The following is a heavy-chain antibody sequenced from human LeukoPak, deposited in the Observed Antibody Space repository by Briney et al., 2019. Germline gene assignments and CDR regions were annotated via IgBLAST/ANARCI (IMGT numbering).Heavy chain of an antibody. CDR2: IYYSGCT. CDR3: ARTPRNAFIDY. J-gene: IGHJ4*02. Sequence: SETLSLICTVSGGSISSYYWSWIRQPPGKGLEWIGYIYYSGCTNYNPSLKSRVTISVDTSKNQFSLKLSSVTAADTAVYYCARTPRNAFIDYWGQGTLVTVSS. D-gene: IGHD1-1*01. CDR1: GGSISSYY. V-gene: IGHV4-59*01.